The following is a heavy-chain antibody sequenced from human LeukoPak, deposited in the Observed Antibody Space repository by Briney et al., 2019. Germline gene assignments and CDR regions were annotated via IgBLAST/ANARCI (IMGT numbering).Heavy chain of an antibody. Sequence: ASVKVSCKTSGYRFTSYGISWVRQAPGQGLEWMGWINTYNGNTNYAQKFQGRVTMTTDTSASTAYMELRSLRSDDTDLYYCARDIHRDGYMGYWGQGSLVTVSS. CDR3: ARDIHRDGYMGY. CDR1: GYRFTSYG. J-gene: IGHJ4*02. D-gene: IGHD5-24*01. V-gene: IGHV1-18*01. CDR2: INTYNGNT.